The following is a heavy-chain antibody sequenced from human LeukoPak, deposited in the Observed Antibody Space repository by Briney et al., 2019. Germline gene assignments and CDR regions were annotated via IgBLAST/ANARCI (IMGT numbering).Heavy chain of an antibody. CDR2: LYHSGST. D-gene: IGHD6-13*01. J-gene: IGHJ4*02. CDR3: ARDGQHD. V-gene: IGHV4-38-2*02. Sequence: SETLSLTCSVSGYSISSGYYWGWIRQAPGKGLEWIGNLYHSGSTYYNPSLKSRVSISVDTSKNQFSLNLSSVTAADTAVYYCARDGQHDWGQGTLVTVSS. CDR1: GYSISSGYY.